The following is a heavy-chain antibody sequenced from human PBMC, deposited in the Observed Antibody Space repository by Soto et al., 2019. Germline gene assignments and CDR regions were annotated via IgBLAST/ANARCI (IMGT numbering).Heavy chain of an antibody. CDR3: ARDPNDSSAYYHHYYYGMDV. CDR1: GYTFTSSG. D-gene: IGHD3-22*01. V-gene: IGHV1-3*01. CDR2: INAGNGNT. Sequence: ASVKVSGKASGYTFTSSGIHWVRQAPGQRLEWTGWINAGNGNTKYSEKFQGRVTITRDTSASTAYLELSSLRSEDTAVYYCARDPNDSSAYYHHYYYGMDVWGQGTTVTVSS. J-gene: IGHJ6*02.